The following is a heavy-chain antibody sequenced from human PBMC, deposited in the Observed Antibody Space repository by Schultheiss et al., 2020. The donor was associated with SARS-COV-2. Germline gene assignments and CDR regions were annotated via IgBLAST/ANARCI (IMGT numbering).Heavy chain of an antibody. Sequence: SQTLSLSCTVSGGSISSSSYYWSWIRQPPGKGLEWIGYIYYSGSTNYNPSLKSRVTISVDTSKNQFSLKLSSVTAADTAVYYCARVFGAEGVDYWGQGTLVTVSS. V-gene: IGHV4-61*01. CDR2: IYYSGST. J-gene: IGHJ4*02. D-gene: IGHD3-16*01. CDR1: GGSISSSSYY. CDR3: ARVFGAEGVDY.